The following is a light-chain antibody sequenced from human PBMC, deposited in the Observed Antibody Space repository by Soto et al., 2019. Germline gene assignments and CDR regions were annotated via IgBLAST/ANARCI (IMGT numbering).Light chain of an antibody. V-gene: IGKV3-15*01. CDR1: QSVSSN. CDR2: DAS. CDR3: QQYNNWPRT. Sequence: EIVMTQSPATLSVSPGERATLSCRASQSVSSNLVWYQQKPGQAHRLLIYDASSRATGIPTRFSGSGSGTEFTLTISSLQSEDFAVYYCQQYNNWPRTFGQGTKVEIK. J-gene: IGKJ1*01.